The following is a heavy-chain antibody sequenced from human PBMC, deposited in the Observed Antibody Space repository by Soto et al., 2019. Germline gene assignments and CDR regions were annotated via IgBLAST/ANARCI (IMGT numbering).Heavy chain of an antibody. CDR3: ATQEVVGSYVCTFDP. D-gene: IGHD1-26*01. CDR2: IYYSGST. J-gene: IGHJ5*02. CDR1: GGSITSSSYY. Sequence: PSETLSLTCTVSGGSITSSSYYWGWIRQPPGKGLEWIGSIYYSGSTYYNPSLKSRVTISVDTSKNQFSLKLSSVTAADTAVYYCATQEVVGSYVCTFDPWGQGNLVTVFS. V-gene: IGHV4-39*01.